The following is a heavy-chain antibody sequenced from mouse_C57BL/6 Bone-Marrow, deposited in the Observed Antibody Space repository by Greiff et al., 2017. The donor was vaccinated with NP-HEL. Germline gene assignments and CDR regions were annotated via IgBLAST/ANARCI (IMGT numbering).Heavy chain of an antibody. D-gene: IGHD2-4*01. V-gene: IGHV1-62-2*01. CDR1: GYTFTEYT. CDR3: ARHEERGYEYDPYYAMDD. J-gene: IGHJ4*01. Sequence: VQLQESGAELVKPGASVKLSCKASGYTFTEYTIHWVKQRSGQGLEWIGWFYPGSGSIKYNEKFKDKATLTADKSSSTVYMELSRLKSEDSAVYVCARHEERGYEYDPYYAMDDWGQGTSVTVSS. CDR2: FYPGSGSI.